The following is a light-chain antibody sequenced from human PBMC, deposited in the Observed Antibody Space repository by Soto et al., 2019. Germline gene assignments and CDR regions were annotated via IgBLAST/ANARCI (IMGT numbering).Light chain of an antibody. J-gene: IGLJ2*01. CDR1: SGSIASNY. CDR3: QSYDSSNQV. V-gene: IGLV6-57*01. CDR2: EDN. Sequence: NFMLTQPHSVSESPGKTVTISCTRSSGSIASNYVQWYQQRPGSSPTTVIYEDNRRPSGVPDRFSGSIDSSSNSASPTISGLKTEDEADYYCQSYDSSNQVFGGGTKLTVL.